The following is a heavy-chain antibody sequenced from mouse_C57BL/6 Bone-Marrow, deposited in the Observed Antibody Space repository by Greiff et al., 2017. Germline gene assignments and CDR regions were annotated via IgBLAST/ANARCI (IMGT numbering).Heavy chain of an antibody. CDR2: IYPGGGST. V-gene: IGHV1-63*01. CDR3: ARWGNWDEYWYFDV. D-gene: IGHD4-1*01. J-gene: IGHJ1*03. CDR1: GYTFTNYW. Sequence: QVQLKQSGAELVRPGTSVKLSCKASGYTFTNYWIGWAQQTPGHGLEWIGDIYPGGGSTNYTETFKGKVTLTADKSSSTAYMQFSSLTTEDSAIYYSARWGNWDEYWYFDVWGTGTTVTVSS.